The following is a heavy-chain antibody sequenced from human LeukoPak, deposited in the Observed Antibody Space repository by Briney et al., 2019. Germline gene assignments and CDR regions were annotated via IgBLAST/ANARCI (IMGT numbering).Heavy chain of an antibody. J-gene: IGHJ5*02. V-gene: IGHV1-69*15. CDR2: IIPKFGIA. D-gene: IGHD3-10*01. CDR3: ARGGSSRWFDP. CDR1: GGTINNHG. Sequence: SVKVSCKASGGTINNHGMNWVRQAPGQGLEWMGMIIPKFGIAHYARKFQGRVTITADESTSTTYMEVSSLIPDDTAVYYCARGGSSRWFDPWGQGTPVTVSS.